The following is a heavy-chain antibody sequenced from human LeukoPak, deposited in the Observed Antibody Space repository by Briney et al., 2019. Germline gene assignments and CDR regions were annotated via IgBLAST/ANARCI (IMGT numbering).Heavy chain of an antibody. V-gene: IGHV4-38-2*01. CDR2: IYHSGST. CDR3: ARTHSDFWSGYPLRFDP. J-gene: IGHJ5*02. D-gene: IGHD3-3*01. Sequence: SETLSLTCAVSGYSISSGYYWGWIRQPPGKGLEWIGSIYHSGSTYYNPSLKSRVTTSVDTSKNQFSLKLSSVTAADTAVYYCARTHSDFWSGYPLRFDPWGQGTLVTVSS. CDR1: GYSISSGYY.